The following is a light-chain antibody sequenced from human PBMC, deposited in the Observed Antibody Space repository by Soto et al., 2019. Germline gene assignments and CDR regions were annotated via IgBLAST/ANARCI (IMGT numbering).Light chain of an antibody. CDR1: SSDIGGYNY. CDR2: DVT. V-gene: IGLV2-14*03. Sequence: QSALTQPASVSGSPGHSITISCTGTSSDIGGYNYVSWYQHHPGKAPKLMIYDVTYRPSGVSNRFSGSKSGDTASLTISGLQAEDEADYYCSSYTSSDTLVFGGGTKVTVL. J-gene: IGLJ2*01. CDR3: SSYTSSDTLV.